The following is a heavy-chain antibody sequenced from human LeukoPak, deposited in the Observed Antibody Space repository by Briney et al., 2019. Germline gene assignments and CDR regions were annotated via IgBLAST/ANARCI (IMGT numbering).Heavy chain of an antibody. Sequence: ASVKVSCKASGYTFTGYYMHWVRQAPGQGLEWMGWINAGNDNTKYSQKFQGRVSFSRDTSASTVHMELGSLRSEDTAVYYCARHERDFDYWGQGTLVTVSS. J-gene: IGHJ4*02. CDR3: ARHERDFDY. CDR1: GYTFTGYY. D-gene: IGHD1-1*01. V-gene: IGHV1-3*01. CDR2: INAGNDNT.